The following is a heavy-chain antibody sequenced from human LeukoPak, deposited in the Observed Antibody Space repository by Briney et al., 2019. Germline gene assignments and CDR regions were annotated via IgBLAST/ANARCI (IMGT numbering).Heavy chain of an antibody. D-gene: IGHD3-22*01. CDR3: ARVTAYVGSAFPVWAFDI. CDR1: GGSVSSGSHY. V-gene: IGHV4-61*01. Sequence: PSETLSLTCDVSGGSVSSGSHYWSWIRRPPGKGLEFIGYIYYSGITNYNPSLKSRVTISVDTSKNQFSLKLSSVTAADTAVYYCARVTAYVGSAFPVWAFDIWGQGTMVTVSS. CDR2: IYYSGIT. J-gene: IGHJ3*02.